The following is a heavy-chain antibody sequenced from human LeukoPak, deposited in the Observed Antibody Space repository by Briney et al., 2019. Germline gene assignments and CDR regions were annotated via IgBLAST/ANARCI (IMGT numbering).Heavy chain of an antibody. CDR2: ISHSGSST. J-gene: IGHJ3*02. V-gene: IGHV3-23*01. Sequence: PGGSLRLSCAASGFTFSNYAMTWVRQAPGKGLEWVSAISHSGSSTYYADSVKGRFTISRDNSKNTLYLQMNSLKPEDTAVYYCAKDRRPTYYSDSSGYYFRDAFNIWGQGTTVTVSS. D-gene: IGHD3-22*01. CDR3: AKDRRPTYYSDSSGYYFRDAFNI. CDR1: GFTFSNYA.